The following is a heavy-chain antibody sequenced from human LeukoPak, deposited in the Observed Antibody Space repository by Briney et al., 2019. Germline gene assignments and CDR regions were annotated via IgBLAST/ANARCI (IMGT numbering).Heavy chain of an antibody. CDR2: INHSENT. CDR3: ARTDVISSAAEHWFDP. Sequence: SETLSLTCAVYGGSFSGYYWSWIRQPLGKGLEWIGEINHSENTDYNPSLKSRVTISVDTSKNQLSLKLSSVTAADTAVYYCARTDVISSAAEHWFDPWGQGTLVTVSS. CDR1: GGSFSGYY. D-gene: IGHD2-2*01. J-gene: IGHJ5*02. V-gene: IGHV4-34*01.